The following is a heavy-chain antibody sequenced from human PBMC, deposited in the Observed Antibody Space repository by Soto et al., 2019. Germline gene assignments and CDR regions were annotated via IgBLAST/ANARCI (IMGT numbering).Heavy chain of an antibody. Sequence: SGPTLVNPTETLTLTCTVSGFSLSNARMGVSRIRQPPGKALEWLAHIFSNDEKSYSTSLKSRLTISKDTSKSQVVLTMTNMDPVDTATYYCARLSEYSSSSGAIDYWGQGTLVTVSS. CDR3: ARLSEYSSSSGAIDY. V-gene: IGHV2-26*01. D-gene: IGHD6-6*01. CDR2: IFSNDEK. J-gene: IGHJ4*02. CDR1: GFSLSNARMG.